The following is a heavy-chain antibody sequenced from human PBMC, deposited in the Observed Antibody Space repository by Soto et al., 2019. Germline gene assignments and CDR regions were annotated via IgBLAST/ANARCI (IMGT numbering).Heavy chain of an antibody. CDR2: IIPIFGTA. J-gene: IGHJ5*02. D-gene: IGHD2-2*01. CDR3: ARDIVVVPAAVNWFEP. V-gene: IGHV1-69*13. Sequence: SVKVSCQASGGTFSSYAISWVRQAPGQGLEWMGGIIPIFGTANYAQKFQGRVTITADESTSTAYMELSSLRSEDTAVYYCARDIVVVPAAVNWFEPWGQGTRVTVSS. CDR1: GGTFSSYA.